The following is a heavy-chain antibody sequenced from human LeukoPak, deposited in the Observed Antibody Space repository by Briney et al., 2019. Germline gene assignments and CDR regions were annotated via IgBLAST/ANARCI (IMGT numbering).Heavy chain of an antibody. D-gene: IGHD3-22*01. CDR3: ARDRAPYYYDSSGYDY. J-gene: IGHJ4*02. CDR2: ISSSSSYI. V-gene: IGHV3-21*01. CDR1: GFTFSSYS. Sequence: GGSLRLSCAASGFTFSSYSMNWVRQAPGKRLEWVSSISSSSSYIYYADSVKGRFTISRDNAKNSLYLQMNSLRAEDTAVYYCARDRAPYYYDSSGYDYWGQGTLVTVSS.